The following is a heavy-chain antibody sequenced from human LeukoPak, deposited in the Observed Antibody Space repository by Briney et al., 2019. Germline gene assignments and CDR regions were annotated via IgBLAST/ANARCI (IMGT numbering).Heavy chain of an antibody. V-gene: IGHV3-30*04. J-gene: IGHJ4*02. Sequence: PGGSLRLSCAASGFTFNGFAMHWVRQAPGKGLEWVALISYEGSRTYYGEPVKGRFTISRDNSKNTLSLHMTSLKSEDTAFYYCARDMKPRPGIAAAGTLWGQGTLVIVSS. CDR1: GFTFNGFA. CDR3: ARDMKPRPGIAAAGTL. CDR2: ISYEGSRT. D-gene: IGHD6-13*01.